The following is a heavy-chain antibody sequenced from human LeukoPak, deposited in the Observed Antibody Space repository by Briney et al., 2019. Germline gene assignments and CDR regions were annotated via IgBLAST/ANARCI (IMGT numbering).Heavy chain of an antibody. Sequence: ASVKVSCKASGYTFTNYGIMWVRQAPGQGLEWMGWISAYNGDTNYAQNLQGRVTMTTDTSTTTAYMELRSLRSDDTAVYYCARGPDRPYYDILTGSPRTVYFDYWGQGTLVTVSS. CDR2: ISAYNGDT. D-gene: IGHD3-9*01. CDR3: ARGPDRPYYDILTGSPRTVYFDY. V-gene: IGHV1-18*01. CDR1: GYTFTNYG. J-gene: IGHJ4*02.